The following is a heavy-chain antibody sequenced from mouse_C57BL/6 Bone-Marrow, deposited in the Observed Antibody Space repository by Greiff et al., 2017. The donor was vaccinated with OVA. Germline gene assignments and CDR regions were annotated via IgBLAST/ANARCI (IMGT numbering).Heavy chain of an antibody. J-gene: IGHJ2*01. CDR3: TRGDRADYFDE. Sequence: QVQLQQSGAELAKPGASVKLSCKASGYTFTIYWMHWVKQRPGQGLEWIGYINPSSGYTKYNQKFKDKATLTADKSYSTAYMKLSSLTYEDSAGEYCTRGDRADYFDEWGQGTTLTVSS. CDR1: GYTFTIYW. V-gene: IGHV1-7*01. CDR2: INPSSGYT.